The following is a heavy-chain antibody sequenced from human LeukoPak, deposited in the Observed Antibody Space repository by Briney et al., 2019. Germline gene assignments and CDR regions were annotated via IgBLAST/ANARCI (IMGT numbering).Heavy chain of an antibody. J-gene: IGHJ1*01. CDR3: YGANAEH. D-gene: IGHD4-23*01. V-gene: IGHV3-74*03. CDR2: TNTDGSST. CDR1: GFTFSSYW. Sequence: QPGGSLRLSRAASGFTFSSYWMHWVRQAPGKGLVWVSGTNTDGSSTMYADSVKGRFTIARDNAKNTLYLQMNSLRAEDTAVYYCYGANAEHWGQGTLVTVSS.